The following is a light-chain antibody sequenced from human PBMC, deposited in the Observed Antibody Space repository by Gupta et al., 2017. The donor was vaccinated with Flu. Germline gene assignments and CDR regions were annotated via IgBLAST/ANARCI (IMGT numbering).Light chain of an antibody. J-gene: IGKJ5*01. V-gene: IGKV3-11*01. CDR3: QHGKDWPLLT. Sequence: ATLSLSPGERATLSFLASQGVQNYIAWSKHKPGQAPRLLIYDASNLDTGLPARFSGSGSGKDLTLTISSREQEDFAIYYFQHGKDWPLLTFGQGTRME. CDR1: QGVQNY. CDR2: DAS.